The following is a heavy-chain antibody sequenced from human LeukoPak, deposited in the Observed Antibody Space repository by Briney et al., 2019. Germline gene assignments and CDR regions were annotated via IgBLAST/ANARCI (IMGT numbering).Heavy chain of an antibody. V-gene: IGHV4-4*07. Sequence: SETLSLTCTVSGVSISNYFWSWIRQPAGKGLEWIGRIYTSGTTNYNPSPKSRVTMSVDTSKNQFSLRLRSVTAADTAVYYCARGQGHCSGGTCYSKWVDCWGQGTLVTVSS. D-gene: IGHD2-15*01. CDR1: GVSISNYF. CDR3: ARGQGHCSGGTCYSKWVDC. J-gene: IGHJ4*02. CDR2: IYTSGTT.